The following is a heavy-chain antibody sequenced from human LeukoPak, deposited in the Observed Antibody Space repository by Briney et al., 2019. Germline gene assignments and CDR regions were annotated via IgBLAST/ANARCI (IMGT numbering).Heavy chain of an antibody. Sequence: GWSLRLSCAASGFTFDDYAMHWVRQAPGKGLEWVSGISWNSGSIGYADSVKGRFTISRDNAKNSLYLQMNSLRAEDTALYYCAKPPAGCSSTSCYLYYWGQGTLVTVSS. J-gene: IGHJ4*02. V-gene: IGHV3-9*01. CDR1: GFTFDDYA. CDR2: ISWNSGSI. CDR3: AKPPAGCSSTSCYLYY. D-gene: IGHD2-2*01.